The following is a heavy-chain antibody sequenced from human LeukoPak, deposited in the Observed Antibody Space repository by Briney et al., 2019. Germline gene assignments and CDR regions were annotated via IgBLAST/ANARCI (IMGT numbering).Heavy chain of an antibody. J-gene: IGHJ4*02. CDR2: IRNKANRYTT. Sequence: GGSLRLSCAASGFTFSDHHMDWVRQAPGEGLEWVARIRNKANRYTTEYAASVKGRFTISRDESENSLYLQMDSLKTEDTAVYYCARSPLGIAPFDYWGQGTLVTVSS. CDR3: ARSPLGIAPFDY. V-gene: IGHV3-72*01. D-gene: IGHD7-27*01. CDR1: GFTFSDHH.